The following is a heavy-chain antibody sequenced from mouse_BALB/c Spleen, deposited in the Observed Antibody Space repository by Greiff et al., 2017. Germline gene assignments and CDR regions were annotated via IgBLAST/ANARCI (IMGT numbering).Heavy chain of an antibody. Sequence: EVQLVESGGGLVQPGGSRKLSCAASGFTFSSFGMHWVRQAPEKGLEWVAYISSGSSTIYYADTVKGRFTISRDNPKNTLFLQMTSLRSEDTAMYYCARSSLDGLDYWGQGTTLTVSA. CDR1: GFTFSSFG. CDR3: ARSSLDGLDY. J-gene: IGHJ2*01. CDR2: ISSGSSTI. V-gene: IGHV5-17*02. D-gene: IGHD1-2*01.